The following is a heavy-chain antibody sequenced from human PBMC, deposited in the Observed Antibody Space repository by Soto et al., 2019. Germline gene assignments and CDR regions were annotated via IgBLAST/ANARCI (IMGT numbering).Heavy chain of an antibody. V-gene: IGHV5-51*01. CDR2: IYPGDSDT. D-gene: IGHD6-25*01. CDR1: GYIFTNFW. Sequence: GESLKISCRGSGYIFTNFWIGWVRQMPGKGLEWMGIIYPGDSDTRYSPSFRGQVTISADKSIRIAYLQWSSLKASDTAIYYCVRRPPGGSDPNHYYGMDVWGQGTTVTVSS. J-gene: IGHJ6*02. CDR3: VRRPPGGSDPNHYYGMDV.